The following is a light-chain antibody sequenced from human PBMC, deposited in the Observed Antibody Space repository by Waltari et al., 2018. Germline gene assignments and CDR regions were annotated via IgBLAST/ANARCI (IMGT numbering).Light chain of an antibody. J-gene: IGLJ2*01. Sequence: QSALTQPASVSESPGPSITISCTGSTGDVGAYNYVSWYQQLPGKAPKLLIDDVANRPSGVSDRFSGSKSGNTASLIISGLQAEDEADYYCCSLTSSRTVIFGGGTKLTVL. CDR1: TGDVGAYNY. CDR3: CSLTSSRTVI. V-gene: IGLV2-14*03. CDR2: DVA.